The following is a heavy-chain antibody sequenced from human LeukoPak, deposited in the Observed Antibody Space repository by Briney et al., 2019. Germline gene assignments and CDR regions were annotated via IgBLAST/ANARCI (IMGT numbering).Heavy chain of an antibody. Sequence: GRSLRLSCRSSGFTFDDYAMSWVRQAPGKGLEWVCFIRATDYGGTTEYAASVKGRFSISRDDFNSIVYLQMRSLETEDTAIYYCTRGIANIDYWGQGTLVTVPS. CDR2: IRATDYGGTT. D-gene: IGHD1/OR15-1a*01. V-gene: IGHV3-49*04. CDR3: TRGIANIDY. J-gene: IGHJ4*02. CDR1: GFTFDDYA.